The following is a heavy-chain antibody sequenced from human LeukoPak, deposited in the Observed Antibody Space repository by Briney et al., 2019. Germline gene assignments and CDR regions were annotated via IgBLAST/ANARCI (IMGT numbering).Heavy chain of an antibody. Sequence: SETLSLTCAVYGGSFSGYYWSWIRHPPGKGLGWIGEINHSGSTNYNPSLKSRVTISVDTSKNQFSLKLSSVTAADTAVYYCARTEQQLVQFDYWGQGTLVTVSS. J-gene: IGHJ4*02. V-gene: IGHV4-34*01. CDR2: INHSGST. CDR1: GGSFSGYY. D-gene: IGHD6-13*01. CDR3: ARTEQQLVQFDY.